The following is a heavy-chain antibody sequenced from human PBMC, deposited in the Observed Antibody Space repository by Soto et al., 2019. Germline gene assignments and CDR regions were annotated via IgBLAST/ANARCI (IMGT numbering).Heavy chain of an antibody. CDR3: ARATNYADAFDI. CDR2: ISYDGSNK. V-gene: IGHV3-30-3*01. CDR1: GVPFSSYA. J-gene: IGHJ3*02. Sequence: PGGSLELSCSAFGVPFSSYAMHWVRPAPGKGREWVAVISYDGSNKYYADSVKGRFTISRDNSKNTLYLQMNSLRAEDTAVYYCARATNYADAFDIWGQGTMVTVSS. D-gene: IGHD3-16*01.